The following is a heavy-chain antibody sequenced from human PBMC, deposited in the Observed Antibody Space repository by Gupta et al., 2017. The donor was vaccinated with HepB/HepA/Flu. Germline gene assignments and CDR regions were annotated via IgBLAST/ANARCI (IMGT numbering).Heavy chain of an antibody. J-gene: IGHJ6*02. CDR2: IWYDGSDK. Sequence: QEQLVESGGGVVQPGRSLRLSCAASGFIFSSYGMYWVRQAPGKGLEWVAVIWYDGSDKYYADSVKGRFTISRDNSKSTLYLQMNSLRAEDTAVYYCSKAASTSWYGGLHYYGMDVWGQGTTVTVSS. CDR3: SKAASTSWYGGLHYYGMDV. CDR1: GFIFSSYG. V-gene: IGHV3-33*01. D-gene: IGHD6-13*01.